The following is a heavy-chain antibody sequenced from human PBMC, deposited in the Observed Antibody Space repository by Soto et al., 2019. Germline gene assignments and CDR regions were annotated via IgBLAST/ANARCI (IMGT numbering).Heavy chain of an antibody. J-gene: IGHJ5*02. D-gene: IGHD6-13*01. V-gene: IGHV4-59*01. CDR2: TYYSGLT. CDR3: ARARGSSQNLDT. CDR1: GDSISSDY. Sequence: QVQLQESGPGLVKPSETLSLTCTVSGDSISSDYWSWIRQPPGKGLEWIGYTYYSGLTNTNPSLKSRLTISVDTFKNQFSLKLTSVTAADTAVYYCARARGSSQNLDTWGQGTLVTVSS.